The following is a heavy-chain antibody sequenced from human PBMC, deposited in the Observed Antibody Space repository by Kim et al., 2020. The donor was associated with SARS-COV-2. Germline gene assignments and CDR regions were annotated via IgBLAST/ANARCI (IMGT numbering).Heavy chain of an antibody. V-gene: IGHV4-61*01. J-gene: IGHJ5*02. CDR2: IYYSGST. CDR3: ARARTHIVVVVAATVWFDP. D-gene: IGHD2-15*01. Sequence: SETLSLTCTVSGGSVSSGSYYWSWIRQPPGKGLEWIGYIYYSGSTNYNTSLKSRVTISVDTSKNQFSLKLSSVTAADTAVYYCARARTHIVVVVAATVWFDPCGQGTLVTVSS. CDR1: GGSVSSGSYY.